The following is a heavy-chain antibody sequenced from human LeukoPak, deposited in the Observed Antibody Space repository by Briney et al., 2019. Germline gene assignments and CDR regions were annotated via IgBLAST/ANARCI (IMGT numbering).Heavy chain of an antibody. J-gene: IGHJ4*02. CDR1: GGSISSYY. V-gene: IGHV4-59*08. CDR2: IYYSGST. CDR3: ARNSVAMHDY. D-gene: IGHD2-21*01. Sequence: NPSETLSLTCTVSGGSISSYYWSWIRQPPGKGLGWIGYIYYSGSTNYNPSLKSRVTISVDTSKNQFSLKLSSVTAADTAVYYCARNSVAMHDYWGQGTLVTVSS.